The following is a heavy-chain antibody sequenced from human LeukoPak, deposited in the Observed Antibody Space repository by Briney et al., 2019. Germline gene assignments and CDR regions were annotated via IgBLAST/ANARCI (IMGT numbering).Heavy chain of an antibody. J-gene: IGHJ4*01. CDR2: ITGRGVAT. D-gene: IGHD2-8*01. CDR1: GFTFSYFA. CDR3: GSDPNGDYVGALGF. Sequence: GGSLRLSCAASGFTFSYFAFTWIRQTPEKGVEWVASITGRGVATHYASSVKGRFTISRDNSKNTLYLQMNSLRAEDTAMYFCGSDPNGDYVGALGFWGRGTLVTVSS. V-gene: IGHV3-23*01.